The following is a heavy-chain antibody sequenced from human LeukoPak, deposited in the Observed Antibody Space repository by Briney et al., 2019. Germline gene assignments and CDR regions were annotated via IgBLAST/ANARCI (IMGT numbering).Heavy chain of an antibody. CDR3: ARPYSGSYYRQVDY. J-gene: IGHJ4*02. V-gene: IGHV3-30-3*01. D-gene: IGHD1-26*01. Sequence: GGSLRLSCAASGFSFSTYAMHWVRQAPGKGLEWVAAISFDGSNKYCADSVKGRFTISRDNSQNTLYLQLNTLRTEDTAVYFCARPYSGSYYRQVDYWGQGTLVTVSS. CDR1: GFSFSTYA. CDR2: ISFDGSNK.